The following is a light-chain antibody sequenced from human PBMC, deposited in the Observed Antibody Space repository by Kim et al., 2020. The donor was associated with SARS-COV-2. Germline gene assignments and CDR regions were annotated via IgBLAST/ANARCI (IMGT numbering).Light chain of an antibody. J-gene: IGKJ5*01. CDR2: LGS. CDR1: QSLLHSNGYNY. CDR3: MQALQTPIT. Sequence: IVMTQSPLSLPVTPGEPASISCRSSQSLLHSNGYNYLDWYLQKPGQSPQLLIYLGSNRASGAPDRFSGSGSGTDFTLKISRVEAEDVGVYYCMQALQTPITFGQGTRLEIK. V-gene: IGKV2-28*01.